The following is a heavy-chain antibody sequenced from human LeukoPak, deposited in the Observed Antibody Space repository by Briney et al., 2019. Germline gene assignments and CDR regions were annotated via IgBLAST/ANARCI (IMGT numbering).Heavy chain of an antibody. V-gene: IGHV3-30*18. CDR1: GFTFSNYG. D-gene: IGHD6-13*01. CDR3: AKDSGSSWYGYTNFDY. Sequence: GRSLRLSCAASGFTFSNYGMHWVRQAPGKGLEWVVVISHDGSNNNYADSVKGRFTISRDNSKNTLYLQMNSLRAEDTAVYYCAKDSGSSWYGYTNFDYWGQGTLVTVSS. J-gene: IGHJ4*02. CDR2: ISHDGSNN.